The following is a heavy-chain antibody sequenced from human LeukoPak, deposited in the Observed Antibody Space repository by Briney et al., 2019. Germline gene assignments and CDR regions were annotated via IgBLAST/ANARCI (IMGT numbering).Heavy chain of an antibody. V-gene: IGHV4-59*01. J-gene: IGHJ4*02. CDR2: IYYSGST. D-gene: IGHD3-22*01. CDR1: GGSISSYY. CDR3: ARSQTTEDYYDSSGYFDY. Sequence: TSETLSLTCTVSGGSISSYYWSWIRQPPGKGLEWIGYIYYSGSTNYNPSLKSRVTISVDTSKSQFSLKLSSVTAADTAVYYCARSQTTEDYYDSSGYFDYWGQGTLVTVSS.